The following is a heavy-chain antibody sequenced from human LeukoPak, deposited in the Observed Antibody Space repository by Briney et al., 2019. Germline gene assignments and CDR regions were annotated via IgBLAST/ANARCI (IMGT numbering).Heavy chain of an antibody. CDR2: ISYDGSNK. V-gene: IGHV3-30*14. CDR3: VKDRVSISSSGYFDY. CDR1: GFTFSSYA. Sequence: GGSLRLSCAASGFTFSSYAMHWIRQAPGKGLEWVAVISYDGSNKYYADSVKGRFTISRDNSKNTLYLQMSSLRAEDTAVYYCVKDRVSISSSGYFDYWGQGTLVTVSS. J-gene: IGHJ4*02. D-gene: IGHD6-13*01.